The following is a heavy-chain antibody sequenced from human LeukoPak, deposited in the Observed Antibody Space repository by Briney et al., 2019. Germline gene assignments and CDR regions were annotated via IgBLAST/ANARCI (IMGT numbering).Heavy chain of an antibody. V-gene: IGHV3-30*02. CDR1: GFTFSNYG. CDR3: AKDICGGDCYPHGGY. D-gene: IGHD2-21*01. J-gene: IGHJ4*02. CDR2: IPYDGSNK. Sequence: PGGSLRLPCGASGFTFSNYGMHWVRQAPGKGLEWVAFIPYDGSNKHYADSLKGRFTISRDNSKDTLYLQMNSLRAEDTAIYYCAKDICGGDCYPHGGYWGQGTLVTVSS.